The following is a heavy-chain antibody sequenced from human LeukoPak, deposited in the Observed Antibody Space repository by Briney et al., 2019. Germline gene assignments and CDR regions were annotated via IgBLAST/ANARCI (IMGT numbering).Heavy chain of an antibody. CDR1: GYTFTSYG. J-gene: IGHJ6*02. CDR3: ARDPGRDSSGYYYTYYYGMDV. V-gene: IGHV1-18*01. D-gene: IGHD3-22*01. Sequence: ASVKVSCKASGYTFTSYGISWVRQAPGPGLEWMGWISAYNGNTNYAQKLQGRVTMTTDTSTSTAYMELRSLRSDDTAVYYCARDPGRDSSGYYYTYYYGMDVWGQGTTATVSS. CDR2: ISAYNGNT.